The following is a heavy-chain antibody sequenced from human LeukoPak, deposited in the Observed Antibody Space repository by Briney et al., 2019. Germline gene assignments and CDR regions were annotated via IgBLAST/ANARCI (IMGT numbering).Heavy chain of an antibody. CDR3: ARDSGHEFDY. J-gene: IGHJ4*02. CDR1: GGSISSSNW. CDR2: IYHSGST. V-gene: IGHV4-4*02. Sequence: SETLSLTCAVSGGSISSSNWWSWVRQPPGKGLEWIGEIYHSGSTNYNPSLKSRATISVDKSKNQFSLKLSSVTAADTAVYYCARDSGHEFDYWGQGTLVTVSS.